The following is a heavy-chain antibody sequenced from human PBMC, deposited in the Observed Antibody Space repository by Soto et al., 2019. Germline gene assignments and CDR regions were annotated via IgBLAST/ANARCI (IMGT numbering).Heavy chain of an antibody. CDR1: GGTFSSYA. CDR3: ARDQDASDILTGYPMVYYGMDV. Sequence: GASVKVSCKASGGTFSSYAISWVRQAPGRGLEWMGGIIPIFGTANYAQKFQGRVTITADKSTSTAYMELSSLRSEDTAVYYCARDQDASDILTGYPMVYYGMDVWGQGTTVTVSS. D-gene: IGHD3-9*01. V-gene: IGHV1-69*06. J-gene: IGHJ6*02. CDR2: IIPIFGTA.